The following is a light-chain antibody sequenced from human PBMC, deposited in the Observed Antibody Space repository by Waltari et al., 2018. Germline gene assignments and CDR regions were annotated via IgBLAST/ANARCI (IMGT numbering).Light chain of an antibody. J-gene: IGKJ1*01. CDR1: QSVGTN. CDR2: GAS. Sequence: DIVMTQSPATLSVSPGERPTLPCRASQSVGTNLAWYQQRPGQAPRLLLYGASSRATGIPARFSGSGSGTDFTLTINSLQPEDFALYYCQQYHNWPPWAFGQGTKVEIK. CDR3: QQYHNWPPWA. V-gene: IGKV3-15*01.